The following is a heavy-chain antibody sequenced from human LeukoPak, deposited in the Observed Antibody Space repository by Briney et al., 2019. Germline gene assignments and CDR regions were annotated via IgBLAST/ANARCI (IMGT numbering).Heavy chain of an antibody. CDR1: GFTFSGSA. V-gene: IGHV3-73*01. CDR2: IRSKANSYAT. J-gene: IGHJ4*02. Sequence: GGSLKLSCAASGFTFSGSAMHWVRQASGKGLEWVGRIRSKANSYATAYAATVKGRFTISRDDSKNTAYLQMNSLKTEDTAVYYCTRRDCSGGSCYLDYWGQGTLVTVSS. CDR3: TRRDCSGGSCYLDY. D-gene: IGHD2-15*01.